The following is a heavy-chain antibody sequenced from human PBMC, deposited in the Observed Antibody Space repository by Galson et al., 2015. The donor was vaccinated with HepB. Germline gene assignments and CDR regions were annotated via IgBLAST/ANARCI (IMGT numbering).Heavy chain of an antibody. D-gene: IGHD3-10*01. CDR3: ARDPDYGSGSYSPNWFDP. CDR2: ISYDGSNK. Sequence: SLRLSCAASGFTFSSYAMHWVRQAPGKGLEWVAVISYDGSNKYYADSVKGRFTISRDNSKNTLYLQMNSLRAEDTAVYYCARDPDYGSGSYSPNWFDPWGQGTLVTVSS. CDR1: GFTFSSYA. V-gene: IGHV3-30*04. J-gene: IGHJ5*02.